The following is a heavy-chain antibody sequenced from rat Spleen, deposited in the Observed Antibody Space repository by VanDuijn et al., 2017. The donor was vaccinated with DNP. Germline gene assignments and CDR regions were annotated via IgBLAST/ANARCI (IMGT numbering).Heavy chain of an antibody. J-gene: IGHJ2*01. CDR2: ISYDGSST. Sequence: EVQLVESGGDLVQPGRSLKLSCAASGFTFSDYNMAWVRQAPKKGLEWVATISYDGSSTYYRDSVKGRFTMSRDNAKSTLYLQMDSLRSEDTATYYCARPDYWGQGVMVTVSS. CDR1: GFTFSDYN. CDR3: ARPDY. V-gene: IGHV5-7*01.